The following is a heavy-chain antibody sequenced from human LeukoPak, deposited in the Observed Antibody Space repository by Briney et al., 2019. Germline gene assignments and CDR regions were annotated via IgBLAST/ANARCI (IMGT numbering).Heavy chain of an antibody. V-gene: IGHV3-30*02. CDR1: GFTFSSYG. CDR3: ARVTLPKRWLAHFDY. J-gene: IGHJ4*02. CDR2: IRYDGSNK. Sequence: GGSLRLSCAASGFTFSSYGMHWVRQAPGKGLEWVAFIRYDGSNKYYADSVKGRFTISRDNAKNSLYLQMDSLRAEDTAVYYCARVTLPKRWLAHFDYWGQGTLVTVSS. D-gene: IGHD6-19*01.